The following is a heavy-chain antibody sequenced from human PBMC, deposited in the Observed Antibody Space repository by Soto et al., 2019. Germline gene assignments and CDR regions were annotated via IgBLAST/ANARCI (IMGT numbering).Heavy chain of an antibody. V-gene: IGHV3-13*01. CDR2: IGTAGDT. CDR1: GFTFSSYD. J-gene: IGHJ4*02. D-gene: IGHD6-13*01. Sequence: EVQLVESGGGLVQPGGSLRLSCAASGFTFSSYDMHWVRPATGKDLEWVSAIGTAGDTYYPGSVKGRFTISRENAKNSLYLQTNSLRAEDTAVYYCARDRASSSWSDFDYWGQGTLVTVSS. CDR3: ARDRASSSWSDFDY.